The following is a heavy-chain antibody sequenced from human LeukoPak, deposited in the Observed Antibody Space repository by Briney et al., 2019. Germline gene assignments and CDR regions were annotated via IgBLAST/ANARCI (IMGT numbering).Heavy chain of an antibody. J-gene: IGHJ4*02. Sequence: SETLSLTCAVSGGSISSGGYSWSWIRQPPGKGLEWLGYIYYSGNTYSNPSLQSRVTISVDTSKNQFSLNLSSLTAADTAVYYCARYPREGYYFDYWGQGTLVTVSS. CDR1: GGSISSGGYS. V-gene: IGHV4-30-4*07. CDR3: ARYPREGYYFDY. CDR2: IYYSGNT. D-gene: IGHD1-26*01.